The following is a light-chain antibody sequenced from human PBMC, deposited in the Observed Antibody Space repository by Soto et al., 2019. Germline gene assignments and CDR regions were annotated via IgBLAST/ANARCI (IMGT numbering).Light chain of an antibody. V-gene: IGKV3-15*01. CDR1: QSISTE. CDR3: QQGHNWPLT. Sequence: DIVMTQSPATLSVSPGERATLSCRASQSISTELAWYQQKPGQPPSLLIYSASTRATGVPARFTGSGSGSEFTLTISGLQSEDFAVYYCQQGHNWPLTFGQGTRLEI. J-gene: IGKJ2*01. CDR2: SAS.